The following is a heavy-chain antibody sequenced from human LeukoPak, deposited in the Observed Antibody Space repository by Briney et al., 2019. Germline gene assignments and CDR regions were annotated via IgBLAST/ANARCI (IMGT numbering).Heavy chain of an antibody. CDR1: GFTFNSYW. J-gene: IGHJ4*02. V-gene: IGHV3-74*01. CDR2: IQNDGSRT. D-gene: IGHD6-6*01. CDR3: ARSYSSSRGTFDY. Sequence: PGGSLRLSCAASGFTFNSYWMHWVRQAPGEGLVWVSRIQNDGSRTYYADSVKGRFTISRDNAKNSLYLQMNSLRAEDTAVYYCARSYSSSRGTFDYWGQGTLVTVSS.